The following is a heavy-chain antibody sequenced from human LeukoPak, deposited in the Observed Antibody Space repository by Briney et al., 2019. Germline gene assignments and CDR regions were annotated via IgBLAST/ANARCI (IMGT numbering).Heavy chain of an antibody. V-gene: IGHV1-46*01. CDR3: AKDRIMYYYDSCGS. D-gene: IGHD3-22*01. J-gene: IGHJ5*02. CDR2: INPSGGST. Sequence: ASVKVSCKASGYTFTSYYMHWVRQAPGQGLEWMGIINPSGGSTSYAQKFQGRVTMTRDMSTSTVYMELSSLRSEDTAMYYCAKDRIMYYYDSCGSWGQGTLVTVSS. CDR1: GYTFTSYY.